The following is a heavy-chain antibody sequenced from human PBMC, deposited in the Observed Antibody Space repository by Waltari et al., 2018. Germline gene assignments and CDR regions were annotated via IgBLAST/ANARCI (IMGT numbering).Heavy chain of an antibody. V-gene: IGHV4-4*07. CDR2: IYTSGST. J-gene: IGHJ6*03. CDR1: GGSISSYY. CDR3: ARDVRHYYYYYYMDV. Sequence: QVQLQESGPGLVKPSETLSLTCTVSGGSISSYYWSWIRQPAGKGLEWIGRIYTSGSTNYNPSLTSRVPMSVDTSKNQFSLKLSSVTAADTAVDYCARDVRHYYYYYYMDVWGKGTTVTVSS. D-gene: IGHD6-25*01.